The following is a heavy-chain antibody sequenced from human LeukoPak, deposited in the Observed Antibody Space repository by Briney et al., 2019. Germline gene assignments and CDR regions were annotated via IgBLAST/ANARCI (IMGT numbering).Heavy chain of an antibody. V-gene: IGHV4-30-4*01. CDR1: GGSISSGDYY. Sequence: SETLSLTCTVSGGSISSGDYYWSWIRQPPGKGLEWIGYIYYSGSTYYNPSLKSRVTIAVDRSKNQFSLKLSSVTAADTAVYYCARDPYCSGGSCYWRAYWYFDLWGRGTLVTASS. D-gene: IGHD2-15*01. CDR2: IYYSGST. J-gene: IGHJ2*01. CDR3: ARDPYCSGGSCYWRAYWYFDL.